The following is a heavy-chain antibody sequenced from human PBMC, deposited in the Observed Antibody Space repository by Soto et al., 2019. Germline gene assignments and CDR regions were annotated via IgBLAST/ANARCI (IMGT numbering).Heavy chain of an antibody. CDR3: ARVPHGGYCSSTSCYYFDY. Sequence: KQSQTLSLTCTVSGGSISSYYWSWIRPPPGKGLEWIGYIYYSGSTNYNPSLKSRVTISVDTSKNQFSLKLSSVTAADTAVYYCARVPHGGYCSSTSCYYFDYWGQGTLVTVSS. CDR2: IYYSGST. J-gene: IGHJ4*02. D-gene: IGHD2-2*01. V-gene: IGHV4-59*01. CDR1: GGSISSYY.